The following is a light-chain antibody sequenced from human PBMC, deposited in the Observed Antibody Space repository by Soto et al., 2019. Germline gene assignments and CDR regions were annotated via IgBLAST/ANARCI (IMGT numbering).Light chain of an antibody. CDR2: AAS. CDR3: QQSYSVPLT. CDR1: QNIVNY. V-gene: IGKV1-39*01. J-gene: IGKJ4*01. Sequence: DIQMTQSPSSLSASVGDRVTITCRASQNIVNYLNWYQRKPGKAPNLLIYAASSLQSGVPSRFSGRGSGTNFTLTISSLQPEDFATFYCQQSYSVPLTFGGGTKVDIK.